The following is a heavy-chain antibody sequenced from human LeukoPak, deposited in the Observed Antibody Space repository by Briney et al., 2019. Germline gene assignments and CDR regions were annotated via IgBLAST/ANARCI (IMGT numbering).Heavy chain of an antibody. CDR1: GFTFSSYW. D-gene: IGHD3-10*01. CDR2: ISGSGGST. CDR3: AKGIQRGSGSYYTNPAFDI. V-gene: IGHV3-23*01. Sequence: GGSLSLSCAASGFTFSSYWMSWVRQPPGKGLEWVSAISGSGGSTYYADSVKGRFTISRDNSKNTLYLQMNSLRAEDTAVYYCAKGIQRGSGSYYTNPAFDIWGQGTMVTVSS. J-gene: IGHJ3*02.